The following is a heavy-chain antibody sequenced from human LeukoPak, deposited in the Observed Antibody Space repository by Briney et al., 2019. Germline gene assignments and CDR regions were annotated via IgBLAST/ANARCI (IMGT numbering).Heavy chain of an antibody. V-gene: IGHV4-34*01. CDR2: INHSGST. CDR3: ARGLYISGFDWLYYYYYYMDV. CDR1: GGSFSGYY. D-gene: IGHD3-9*01. Sequence: PSETLSLTCAVYGGSFSGYYWSWIRQPPGKGLEWIGEINHSGSTNYNPSLKSRVTISVDTSKNQFSLKLSSVTAADTAVYYCARGLYISGFDWLYYYYYYMDVWGKGTTVTVSS. J-gene: IGHJ6*03.